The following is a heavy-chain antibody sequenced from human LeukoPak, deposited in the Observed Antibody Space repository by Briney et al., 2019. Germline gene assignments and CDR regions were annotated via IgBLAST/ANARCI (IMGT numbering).Heavy chain of an antibody. D-gene: IGHD6-19*01. CDR3: ARAGTTRGGWPI. CDR1: GGSINSYY. Sequence: SETLSLTFSVSGGSINSYYWSWIRQPPGKGLEWIGYIYYSGNTNYNPSLESRVTISVDTSNNQISLKLNSVTAADTAMYYCARAGTTRGGWPIWGQGTLVTVSS. J-gene: IGHJ3*02. V-gene: IGHV4-59*01. CDR2: IYYSGNT.